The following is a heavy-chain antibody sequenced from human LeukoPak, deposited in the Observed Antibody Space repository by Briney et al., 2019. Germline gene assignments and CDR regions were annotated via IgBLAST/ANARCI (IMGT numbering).Heavy chain of an antibody. CDR1: VYTFTSYD. J-gene: IGHJ3*02. V-gene: IGHV1-2*06. CDR3: ARSLYYDILTGYYNRPEPYDAFDI. Sequence: GASVKVSCKASVYTFTSYDINWVRQATGQGLEWMGRINPNSGGTNYAQKFQGRVTMTRDTSISTAYMELSRLRSDDTAVYYCARSLYYDILTGYYNRPEPYDAFDIWGQGTMVTVSS. D-gene: IGHD3-9*01. CDR2: INPNSGGT.